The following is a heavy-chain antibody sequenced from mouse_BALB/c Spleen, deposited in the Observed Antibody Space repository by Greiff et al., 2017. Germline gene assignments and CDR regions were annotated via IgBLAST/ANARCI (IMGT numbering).Heavy chain of an antibody. J-gene: IGHJ4*01. CDR1: GFTFSNYW. Sequence: EVKVVESGGGLVQPGGSMKLSCVASGFTFSNYWMNWVRQSPEKGLEWVAEIRLKSNNYATHYAESVKGRFTISRDDSKSSVYLQMNNLRAEDTGIYYCTRTFYYAMDYWGQGTSVTVSS. CDR2: IRLKSNNYAT. V-gene: IGHV6-6*02. CDR3: TRTFYYAMDY.